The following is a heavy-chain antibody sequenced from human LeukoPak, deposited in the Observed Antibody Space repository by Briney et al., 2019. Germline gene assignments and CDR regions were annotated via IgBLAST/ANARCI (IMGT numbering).Heavy chain of an antibody. CDR3: ATNRGYGSGKNYYAMDV. Sequence: GGSLRLSCAASGFTFSSYAMSWVRQAPGKGLEWVSAISGSGGSTYYADSVKGRFTISRDNSKNTLYLQMRSLRAEDTAVFYCATNRGYGSGKNYYAMDVWGQGTTVTVSS. D-gene: IGHD3-10*01. J-gene: IGHJ6*02. CDR2: ISGSGGST. CDR1: GFTFSSYA. V-gene: IGHV3-23*01.